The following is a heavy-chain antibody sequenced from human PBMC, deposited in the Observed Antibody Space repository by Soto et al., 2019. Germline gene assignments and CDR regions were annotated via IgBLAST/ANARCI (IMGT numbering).Heavy chain of an antibody. V-gene: IGHV3-23*01. CDR3: AKRAHRGGGTEVWLDP. J-gene: IGHJ5*02. Sequence: GGSLRLSCVTSGFTFSSFAMTWVRQAPGKGLEWVSDIDNSGGSTYYADSVKGRFTISGDSSKSTLYLQMNSLRVEDTAVYYCAKRAHRGGGTEVWLDPWGQGTLVTVSS. CDR2: IDNSGGST. CDR1: GFTFSSFA. D-gene: IGHD2-15*01.